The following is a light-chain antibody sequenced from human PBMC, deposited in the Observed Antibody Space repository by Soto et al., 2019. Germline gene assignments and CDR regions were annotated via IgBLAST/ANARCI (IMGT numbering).Light chain of an antibody. CDR1: SSNIGAGYD. J-gene: IGLJ3*02. V-gene: IGLV1-40*01. CDR2: GNN. CDR3: QSYDTTLSGLWV. Sequence: QSVVTQPPSVSGAPGQRVSISCTGSSSNIGAGYDVHWYQQLPGAAPKLLIYGNNIRPSGVPDRFSGSKSGTSASLAITGLQAEDEADYYGQSYDTTLSGLWVFGGGTKLTAL.